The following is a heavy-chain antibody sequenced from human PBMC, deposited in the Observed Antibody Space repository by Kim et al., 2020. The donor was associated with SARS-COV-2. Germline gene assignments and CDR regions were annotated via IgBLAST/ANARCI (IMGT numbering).Heavy chain of an antibody. Sequence: ASVKVSCKASGYTFTSYYMHWVRQAPGQGLEWMGIINPSGGSTSYAQKFQGRVTMTRDTSTSTVYMELSSLRSEDTAVYYCARGRSTYENPITIFGGDYYYYYGMDVWGQGTTVTVSS. CDR3: ARGRSTYENPITIFGGDYYYYYGMDV. CDR2: INPSGGST. J-gene: IGHJ6*02. V-gene: IGHV1-46*01. D-gene: IGHD3-3*01. CDR1: GYTFTSYY.